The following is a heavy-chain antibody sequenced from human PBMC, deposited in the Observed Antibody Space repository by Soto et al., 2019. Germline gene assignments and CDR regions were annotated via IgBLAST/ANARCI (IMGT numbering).Heavy chain of an antibody. J-gene: IGHJ6*02. CDR2: ISAYNGNT. CDR1: GYTFTSYG. Sequence: QVPLVQSGAEVKKPGASVKVSCKASGYTFTSYGISWVRQAPGQGLEWMGWISAYNGNTNYAQKLQGRVTMTTDTSTSTAYMELRSLRSDDTAVYYCAGDVVVPAAHPRYYYYGMDVWGQGTTVTVSS. CDR3: AGDVVVPAAHPRYYYYGMDV. V-gene: IGHV1-18*04. D-gene: IGHD2-2*01.